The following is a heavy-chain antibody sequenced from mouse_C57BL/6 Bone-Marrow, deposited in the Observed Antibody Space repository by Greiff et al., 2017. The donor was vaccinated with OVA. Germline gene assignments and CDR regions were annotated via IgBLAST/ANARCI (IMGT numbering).Heavy chain of an antibody. CDR1: GFTFTDYY. CDR2: ISNKANGYTK. V-gene: IGHV7-3*01. Sequence: EVMLVESGGGLVQPGGSLSLSCAASGFTFTDYYMRWVRQTPGQALEWLGFISNKANGYTKEYSASVKGRLTIARDNAQSIPYHQKKALRGENSATYDVARSVLLSLTYWGQGTLVTVSA. D-gene: IGHD2-1*01. J-gene: IGHJ3*01. CDR3: ARSVLLSLTY.